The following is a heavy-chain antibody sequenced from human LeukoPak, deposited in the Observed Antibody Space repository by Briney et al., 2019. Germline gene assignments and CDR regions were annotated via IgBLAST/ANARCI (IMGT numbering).Heavy chain of an antibody. D-gene: IGHD3-3*01. CDR3: ARVSTDYDFWSGYYKGNWFDP. V-gene: IGHV3-66*02. J-gene: IGHJ5*02. CDR2: IYSGGST. CDR1: GFTVSSNY. Sequence: GASLRLSCAASGFTVSSNYMSWVRQAPGKGLEWVSVIYSGGSTYYADSVKGRFTISRDNSKNTLYLQMNSLRAEDTAVYYCARVSTDYDFWSGYYKGNWFDPWGQGTLVTVSS.